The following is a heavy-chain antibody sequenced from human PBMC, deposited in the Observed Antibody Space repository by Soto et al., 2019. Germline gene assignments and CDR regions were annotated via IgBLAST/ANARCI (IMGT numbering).Heavy chain of an antibody. J-gene: IGHJ4*02. CDR1: GGSISSGTYY. Sequence: SETLSLTCTVSGGSISSGTYYWTWVRQRPGEGLEWIGFISHSGRTYYNPSLKSRAAISVDTSENQFSLRLSSVTAADTAVYFCARDSDYCTGGSCYGNFDFWGQGTLVTVSS. V-gene: IGHV4-31*03. CDR2: ISHSGRT. CDR3: ARDSDYCTGGSCYGNFDF. D-gene: IGHD2-15*01.